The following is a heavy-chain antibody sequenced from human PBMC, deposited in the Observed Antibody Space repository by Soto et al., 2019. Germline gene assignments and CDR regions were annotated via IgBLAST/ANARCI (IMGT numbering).Heavy chain of an antibody. Sequence: GGSLRLSCAASGFTFSSYAMSWVRQAPGKGLEWVSAISGSGGSTYYADSVKGRFTISRDNSKNTLYLQMNSLRAEDTAVYYCAKGQGIAVAGTDYAFDIWGQGTMVTVSS. CDR3: AKGQGIAVAGTDYAFDI. CDR1: GFTFSSYA. CDR2: ISGSGGST. D-gene: IGHD6-19*01. V-gene: IGHV3-23*01. J-gene: IGHJ3*02.